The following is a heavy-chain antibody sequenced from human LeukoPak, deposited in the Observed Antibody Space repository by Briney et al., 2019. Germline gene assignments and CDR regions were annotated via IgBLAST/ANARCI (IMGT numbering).Heavy chain of an antibody. Sequence: GGSLRLSCAASGFTFNTYAMSWVRQAPGKGLEWVSAISGSDGSTYNADSVKGRFTISRDNSKNTLFLQMNSLRAEDTALYYCAKEGGYSSSSVDYWGQGTLVTVSS. J-gene: IGHJ4*02. CDR3: AKEGGYSSSSVDY. V-gene: IGHV3-23*01. CDR1: GFTFNTYA. D-gene: IGHD6-6*01. CDR2: ISGSDGST.